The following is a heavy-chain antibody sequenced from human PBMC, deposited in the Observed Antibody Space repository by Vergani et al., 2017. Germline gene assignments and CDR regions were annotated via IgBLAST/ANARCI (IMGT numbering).Heavy chain of an antibody. CDR1: GGTFSSYA. Sequence: QVQLVQSGAEVKKPGSSVKVSCKASGGTFSSYAISWVRQAPGQGLEWMGRIIPILGIANYAQKFQGRVTITADKSTSTAYMELSSLRSEDTAVYYCARRPTYYYDSSGYYRSALGAFDIWGQGTMVTVSS. D-gene: IGHD3-22*01. V-gene: IGHV1-69*04. CDR3: ARRPTYYYDSSGYYRSALGAFDI. CDR2: IIPILGIA. J-gene: IGHJ3*02.